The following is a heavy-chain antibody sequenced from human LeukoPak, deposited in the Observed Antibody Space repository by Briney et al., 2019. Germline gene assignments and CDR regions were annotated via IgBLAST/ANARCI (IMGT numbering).Heavy chain of an antibody. D-gene: IGHD6-13*01. Sequence: PGGSLRLSCAASGFTFTSYWIGWVRQMPGKGLEWMGIIYPGDSDTRYSPSFQGQVTISADKSISTAYLQWSSLKASDTAMYYCARQRSIAAAGTTDDYWGQGTLVTVSS. CDR3: ARQRSIAAAGTTDDY. CDR1: GFTFTSYW. J-gene: IGHJ4*02. CDR2: IYPGDSDT. V-gene: IGHV5-51*01.